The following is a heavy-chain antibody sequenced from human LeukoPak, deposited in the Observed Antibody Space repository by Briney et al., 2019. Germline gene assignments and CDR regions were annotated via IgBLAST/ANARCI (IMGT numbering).Heavy chain of an antibody. J-gene: IGHJ4*02. Sequence: GGSLRLSCSASGFTFSDYWMMWVRQAPGQGQEWVGNIRQDDSEKNYVDSVKGRFTISRDNATLSLYLQMNSLRAEDTAVYYCATDRKVGTWDPRFNYWGQGTLVTVSS. CDR2: IRQDDSEK. CDR3: ATDRKVGTWDPRFNY. V-gene: IGHV3-7*01. D-gene: IGHD4-23*01. CDR1: GFTFSDYW.